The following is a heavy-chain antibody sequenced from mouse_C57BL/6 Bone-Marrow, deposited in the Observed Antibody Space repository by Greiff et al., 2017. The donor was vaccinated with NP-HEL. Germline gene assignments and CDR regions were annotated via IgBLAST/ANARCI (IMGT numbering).Heavy chain of an antibody. Sequence: EVQRVESGGGLVKPGGSLKLSCAASGFTFSSYAMSWVRQTPEKRLEWVATISDGGSYTYYPDNVKGRFTISRDNAKNNLYLQMSHLKSEDTAMYYCARRAWCFDYWGQGTTLTVSS. D-gene: IGHD1-1*02. CDR1: GFTFSSYA. CDR3: ARRAWCFDY. V-gene: IGHV5-4*01. J-gene: IGHJ2*01. CDR2: ISDGGSYT.